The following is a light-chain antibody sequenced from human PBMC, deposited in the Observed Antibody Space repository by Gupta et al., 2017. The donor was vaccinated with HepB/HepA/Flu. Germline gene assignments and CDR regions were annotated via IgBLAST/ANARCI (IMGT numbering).Light chain of an antibody. J-gene: IGKJ1*01. V-gene: IGKV1-39*01. CDR2: AAS. CDR1: QSISSI. CDR3: QQCDSTPRT. Sequence: DIQLTQSPSSLSASVGDRVTITCRASQSISSILNWYQQKPGKAPKLLIYAASSLQSGVPSRFSGSGSGTDFTLTISRLQPEDFATYYCQQCDSTPRTFGQGTKVEIK.